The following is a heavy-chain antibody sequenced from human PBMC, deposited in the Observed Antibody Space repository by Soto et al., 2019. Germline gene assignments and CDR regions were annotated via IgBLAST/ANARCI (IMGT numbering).Heavy chain of an antibody. CDR2: ISGSGGST. V-gene: IGHV3-23*01. Sequence: HPGGSLRLSCAASGFTFSSYAMSWVRQAPGKGLEWVSAISGSGGSTYYADSVKGRFTIYRDNSKNTLYLKMNSLRAEDTAVYYCAKDSVAAAGLDYWGQAPMVTVSS. CDR3: AKDSVAAAGLDY. J-gene: IGHJ4*02. D-gene: IGHD6-13*01. CDR1: GFTFSSYA.